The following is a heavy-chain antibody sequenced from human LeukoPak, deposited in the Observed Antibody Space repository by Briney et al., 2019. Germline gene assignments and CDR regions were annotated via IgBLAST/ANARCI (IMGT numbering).Heavy chain of an antibody. J-gene: IGHJ4*02. Sequence: PSETLSLTCTVSGGSISSGGYYWSWIRQHPGKGLEWIGYIYYSGSTYYNPSLKSRVTISVDTSKNQFSLKLSSVTAADTAVYYCARVVITFGGVYYFDYWGQGTLVTVSS. CDR3: ARVVITFGGVYYFDY. CDR2: IYYSGST. CDR1: GGSISSGGYY. D-gene: IGHD3-16*01. V-gene: IGHV4-31*03.